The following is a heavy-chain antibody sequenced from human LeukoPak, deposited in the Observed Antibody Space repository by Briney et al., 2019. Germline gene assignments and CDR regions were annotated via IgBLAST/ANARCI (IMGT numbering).Heavy chain of an antibody. CDR2: IYTSGIT. Sequence: SETLSLTCTVSGGSITSGSYYWSWIRQPAGKGLEGIGRIYTSGITNYNPSLKSRVTISVDKSKNQFSLKLGSVTAADTAVYYCARALVFGIAVAGTYPDYYYYMDVWGKGTTVTVSS. V-gene: IGHV4-61*02. CDR1: GGSITSGSYY. J-gene: IGHJ6*03. CDR3: ARALVFGIAVAGTYPDYYYYMDV. D-gene: IGHD6-19*01.